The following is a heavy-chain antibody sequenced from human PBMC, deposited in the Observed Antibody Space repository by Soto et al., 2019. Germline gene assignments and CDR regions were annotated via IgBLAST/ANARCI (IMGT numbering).Heavy chain of an antibody. J-gene: IGHJ5*02. CDR3: ARHPERIAQIGWFDP. V-gene: IGHV4-34*01. CDR2: INHSGST. D-gene: IGHD6-13*01. Sequence: SETLSLTCAVYGGSFSGYYWSWIRQPPGKGLEWIGEINHSGSTNYNPSLKSRVTISVDTSKNQFSLKLSSVTAEDTAVYYCARHPERIAQIGWFDPWGQGTLVTVSS. CDR1: GGSFSGYY.